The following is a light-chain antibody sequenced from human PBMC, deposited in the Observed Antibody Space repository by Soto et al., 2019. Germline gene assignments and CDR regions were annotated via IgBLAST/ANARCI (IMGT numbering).Light chain of an antibody. V-gene: IGKV1-33*01. CDR2: DAS. Sequence: DIQMTQSPSSLSVSLGDRVTITCQASQDIGKNLNWYQQKPGKAPKLLIYDASNLETGVPSRFSGSGSGTDFTFTISRLQPEDIATYYCQHYDNLPSVTFGQGTRLEIK. CDR1: QDIGKN. CDR3: QHYDNLPSVT. J-gene: IGKJ5*01.